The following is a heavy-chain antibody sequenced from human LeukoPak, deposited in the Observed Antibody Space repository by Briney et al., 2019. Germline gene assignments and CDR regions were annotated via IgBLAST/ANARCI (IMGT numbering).Heavy chain of an antibody. CDR2: FDPEDGET. V-gene: IGHV1-24*01. D-gene: IGHD3-10*01. Sequence: ASVKVSCKVSGYTLTELSMHWVRQAPGKGLEWMGGFDPEDGETIYAQKFQGRVTMTEDTSTDTAYMELSSLRSEDTAVYYCATVWEMVRGIPSFDPWGQGTLVTVSS. CDR3: ATVWEMVRGIPSFDP. J-gene: IGHJ5*02. CDR1: GYTLTELS.